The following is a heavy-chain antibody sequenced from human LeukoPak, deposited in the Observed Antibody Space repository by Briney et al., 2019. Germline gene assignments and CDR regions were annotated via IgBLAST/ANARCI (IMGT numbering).Heavy chain of an antibody. D-gene: IGHD2-15*01. J-gene: IGHJ3*01. CDR3: AKVNCSGGSCYLYAFDV. CDR2: ISGSGGST. CDR1: GFTFSSSA. Sequence: GGSLRLSCAASGFTFSSSAMTWVRQAPGKGLEWVSTISGSGGSTFYADSVKGRFTVSRDNFRNTLYLQMNSLRAEDTAVYYCAKVNCSGGSCYLYAFDVWGQETVVTVSS. V-gene: IGHV3-23*01.